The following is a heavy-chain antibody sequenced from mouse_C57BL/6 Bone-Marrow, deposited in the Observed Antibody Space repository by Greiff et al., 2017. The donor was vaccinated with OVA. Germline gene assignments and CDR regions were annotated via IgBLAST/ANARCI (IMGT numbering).Heavy chain of an antibody. CDR1: EYEFPSHD. CDR2: INSDGGST. Sequence: EVQLQESGGGLVQPGESLKLSCESNEYEFPSHDMSWVRKTPEKRLELVAAINSDGGSTYYPDTMERRFIISRDNTKKTLYLQMSSLRSEDTALYYCARGNYYGSSYWYVDVWGTGTTVTVSS. J-gene: IGHJ1*03. D-gene: IGHD1-1*01. V-gene: IGHV5-2*01. CDR3: ARGNYYGSSYWYVDV.